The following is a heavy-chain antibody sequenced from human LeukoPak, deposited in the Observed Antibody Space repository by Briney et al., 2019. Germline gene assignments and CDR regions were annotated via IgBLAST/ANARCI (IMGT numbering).Heavy chain of an antibody. J-gene: IGHJ4*02. CDR1: GYTVTSYV. CDR3: SRAFEAPTGSTDY. D-gene: IGHD3-10*01. Sequence: GASVKVSCKASGYTVTSYVISWVRQAPGQGLEWRGWISAYNGKTNYAQKLQGRVTMTTDPSTSPAYMCLRNRRSDDPAVCLLSRAFEAPTGSTDYWGQRNLVTVSP. CDR2: ISAYNGKT. V-gene: IGHV1-18*01.